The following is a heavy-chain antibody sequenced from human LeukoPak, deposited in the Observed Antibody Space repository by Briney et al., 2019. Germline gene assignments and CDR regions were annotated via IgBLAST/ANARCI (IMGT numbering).Heavy chain of an antibody. D-gene: IGHD6-13*01. Sequence: ASVKVSCKASGYTFTGYYMHWVRQAPGQGLEWMGWINPNSGGTNYAQKFQGRVTMTRDTSISTAYMELSRLRSDDTAVYYCARVPAGIAAAGALFDYWGQGTLVTVSS. J-gene: IGHJ4*02. CDR1: GYTFTGYY. CDR3: ARVPAGIAAAGALFDY. V-gene: IGHV1-2*02. CDR2: INPNSGGT.